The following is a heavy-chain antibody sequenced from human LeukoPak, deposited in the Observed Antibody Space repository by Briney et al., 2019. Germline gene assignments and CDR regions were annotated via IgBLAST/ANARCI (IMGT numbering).Heavy chain of an antibody. Sequence: PGGSLRLSCAASGFTFSSYAMHWVRQAPGKGLEWVAVISYDGSNKYYADSVKGRFTISRDNSKNTLYLQMNSLRAEDTAVYYCARRLAAAGTGRGYYFDYWGQGTLVTVSS. D-gene: IGHD6-13*01. V-gene: IGHV3-30*14. CDR1: GFTFSSYA. CDR2: ISYDGSNK. CDR3: ARRLAAAGTGRGYYFDY. J-gene: IGHJ4*02.